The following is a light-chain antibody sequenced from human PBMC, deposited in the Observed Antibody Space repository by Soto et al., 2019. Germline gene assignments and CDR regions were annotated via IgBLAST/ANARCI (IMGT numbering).Light chain of an antibody. CDR3: QQRSNWPPGYT. CDR2: DAS. Sequence: EVVLTQSPATLSLSPGERATLSCRASRSVSSYLVWYQQKPGQAPRFLISDASNRDTGIPARFSGSGSGTDFTLTISSLEPEDFGVYYCQQRSNWPPGYTFGQGTKVDIK. CDR1: RSVSSY. J-gene: IGKJ2*01. V-gene: IGKV3-11*01.